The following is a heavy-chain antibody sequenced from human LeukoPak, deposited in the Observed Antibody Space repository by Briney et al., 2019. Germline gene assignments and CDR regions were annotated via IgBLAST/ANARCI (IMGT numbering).Heavy chain of an antibody. CDR3: AGRYYDSSGLVPFDS. D-gene: IGHD3-22*01. Sequence: GGSLRLSCAASGFTFSSYWMSGVRQAPGKGLEGGANIKQDGSEKYYVDSVKGRFTISRDNAKTSLYLQMNSLRAEDTAVYYCAGRYYDSSGLVPFDSWGQGTLVTVSS. J-gene: IGHJ4*02. V-gene: IGHV3-7*01. CDR1: GFTFSSYW. CDR2: IKQDGSEK.